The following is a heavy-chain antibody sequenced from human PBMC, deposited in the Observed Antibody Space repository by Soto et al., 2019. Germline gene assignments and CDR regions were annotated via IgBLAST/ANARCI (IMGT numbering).Heavy chain of an antibody. V-gene: IGHV3-23*01. J-gene: IGHJ1*01. CDR3: AKDPGYGVGYFQQ. D-gene: IGHD5-12*01. Sequence: EVQLWESGGGLVQPGGSLRLSCAASGFTFRNYVMSWVRQAPGKGLEWVSTISNGGGSTYYADSVKGRFTISRDNDKNTVYLQMNSLRAEDTAAYYCAKDPGYGVGYFQQWGQGTLVGVSS. CDR1: GFTFRNYV. CDR2: ISNGGGST.